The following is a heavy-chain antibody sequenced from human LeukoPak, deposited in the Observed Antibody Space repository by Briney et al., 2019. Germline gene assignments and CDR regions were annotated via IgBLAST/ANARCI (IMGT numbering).Heavy chain of an antibody. V-gene: IGHV4-39*07. CDR3: ARLLGTLHRAAFTESAP. J-gene: IGHJ5*02. D-gene: IGHD2/OR15-2a*01. CDR2: IYYSGST. CDR1: GGSISSSNYY. Sequence: PSETLSLTCTVSGGSISSSNYYWGWIRQPPGKGLEWIGSIYYSGSTYYDPSLKSRVTISVDTSKNQFSLKLSSVTAADTAVYYCARLLGTLHRAAFTESAPWGQGTLVTVSS.